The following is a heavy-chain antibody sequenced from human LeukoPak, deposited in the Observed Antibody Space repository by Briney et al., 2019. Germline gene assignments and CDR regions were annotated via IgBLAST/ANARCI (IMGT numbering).Heavy chain of an antibody. CDR3: ARNPPYCTGTDCYNDY. J-gene: IGHJ4*02. CDR2: INPNSGAT. Sequence: ASVKVSCKASGYTFTIYCMHWVRQAPGQGLEWMRWINPNSGATTYAQRFQGRVTMTRDTSISTAYMELSGLTSDDTGVYYCARNPPYCTGTDCYNDYWGQGTLVTVSS. CDR1: GYTFTIYC. D-gene: IGHD2-2*02. V-gene: IGHV1-2*02.